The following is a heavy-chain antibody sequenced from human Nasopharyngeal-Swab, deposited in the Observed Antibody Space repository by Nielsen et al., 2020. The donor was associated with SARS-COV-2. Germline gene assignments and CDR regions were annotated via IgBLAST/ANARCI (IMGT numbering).Heavy chain of an antibody. D-gene: IGHD3-22*01. CDR3: ARDNFLDYYDSSGYYYVWSEYFQH. V-gene: IGHV1-18*01. J-gene: IGHJ1*01. CDR2: ISAYNGNT. Sequence: WVRQAPGQGLEWMGWISAYNGNTNYAQKLQGRVTMTTDTSTSTAYMELRSLRSDDTAVYYCARDNFLDYYDSSGYYYVWSEYFQHWGQGTLVTVSS.